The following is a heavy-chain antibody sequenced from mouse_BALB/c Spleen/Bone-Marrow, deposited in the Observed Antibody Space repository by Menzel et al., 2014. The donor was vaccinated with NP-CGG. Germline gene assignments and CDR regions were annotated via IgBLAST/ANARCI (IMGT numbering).Heavy chain of an antibody. V-gene: IGHV14-4*02. D-gene: IGHD2-1*01. J-gene: IGHJ4*01. CDR3: NANYGNYVPMDY. CDR2: IVPENDDT. CDR1: GFNITDYY. Sequence: EVKLVVSGPELVWSGASVRLSCTASGFNITDYYIHWVKQWPKQGLAWIGWIVPENDDTAYAPKCQDEATVTADSSYNTAYRQLSILASENSAVYYFNANYGNYVPMDYWGPGTSGTVSS.